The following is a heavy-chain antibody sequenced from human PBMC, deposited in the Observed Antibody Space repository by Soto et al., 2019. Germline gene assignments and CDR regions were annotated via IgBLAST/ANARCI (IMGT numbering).Heavy chain of an antibody. V-gene: IGHV3-23*01. CDR2: ISGTSGRT. Sequence: EVQLLESGGGLVQPGGSLRLSCAASGFTFSSYAMNWVRQAPGKGLEWVSSISGTSGRTYYADSVEGRFTISRDTSKNTLYLQIDSLRAEDTAVYYCAKDEGSGWYYFDYWGQGTLVSVSS. J-gene: IGHJ4*02. CDR1: GFTFSSYA. CDR3: AKDEGSGWYYFDY. D-gene: IGHD6-19*01.